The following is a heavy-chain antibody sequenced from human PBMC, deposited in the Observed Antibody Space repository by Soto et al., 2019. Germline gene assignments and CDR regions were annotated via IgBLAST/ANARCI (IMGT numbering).Heavy chain of an antibody. D-gene: IGHD3-9*01. V-gene: IGHV1-46*01. J-gene: IGHJ6*02. Sequence: ASVKVSCKASGYTFTSYYMHWVRQSPGQGLEWMGIINPCGGSTSYAQKFQGRVTMTRDTSTSTVYMELSSLRSEDTAVYYCARSYYDILTGDYYYYGMDVWGQGTTVTVSS. CDR1: GYTFTSYY. CDR2: INPCGGST. CDR3: ARSYYDILTGDYYYYGMDV.